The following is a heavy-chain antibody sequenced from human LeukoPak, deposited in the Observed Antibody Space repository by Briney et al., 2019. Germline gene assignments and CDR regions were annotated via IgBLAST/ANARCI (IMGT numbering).Heavy chain of an antibody. J-gene: IGHJ4*02. D-gene: IGHD6-13*01. CDR1: GGSISNYY. CDR2: IYYSGST. Sequence: SETLSLTCTVSGGSISNYYWSWIRQPPGKGLEWIGYIYYSGSTNYNPSLKSRVTISVDTSKNQFSLKLSSVTAADTAVYYCARQTFSSWSFDYWGQGTLVTVSS. CDR3: ARQTFSSWSFDY. V-gene: IGHV4-59*08.